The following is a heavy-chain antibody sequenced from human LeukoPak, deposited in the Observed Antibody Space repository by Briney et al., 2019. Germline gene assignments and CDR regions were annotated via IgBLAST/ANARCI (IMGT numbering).Heavy chain of an antibody. CDR2: IVVGSGNT. J-gene: IGHJ4*02. V-gene: IGHV1-58*02. CDR3: AAEVGNRSANYDFWSGYYPRPFDY. CDR1: GFTFTSSA. D-gene: IGHD3-3*01. Sequence: SVKVSCKASGFTFTSSAMQWVRQARGQRLAWIGWIVVGSGNTNYAQKFQERVTITRDMSTSTAYMELRSLRSEDTAVYYCAAEVGNRSANYDFWSGYYPRPFDYWGQGTLVTVSS.